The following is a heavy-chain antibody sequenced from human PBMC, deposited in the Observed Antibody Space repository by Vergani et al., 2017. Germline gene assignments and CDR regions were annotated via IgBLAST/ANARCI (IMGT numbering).Heavy chain of an antibody. CDR3: AHRPAYIAEDSFYM. V-gene: IGHV2-5*01. J-gene: IGHJ3*02. CDR2: IYWNDDK. D-gene: IGHD6-13*01. Sequence: QITLKESGPTLVRPTQTLKLTCTFSGFSLSTSGVGVGWIRQPPGKALEWLALIYWNDDKRYSPSLKSRLTITKDTSNNQVVLTMTNMDPVDTATHYFAHRPAYIAEDSFYMWGQGTMVTVSS. CDR1: GFSLSTSGVG.